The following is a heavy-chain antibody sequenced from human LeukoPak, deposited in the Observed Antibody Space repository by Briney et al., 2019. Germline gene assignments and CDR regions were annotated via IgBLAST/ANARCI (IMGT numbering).Heavy chain of an antibody. V-gene: IGHV4-39*01. CDR3: AIHPSRIAAAGPFDS. J-gene: IGHJ5*01. Sequence: SETLSLXCTVSGGSISSSSYYWDWIRQPPGKGLEWIGSIYYSGSTYYNPSLKSRVTISVDTSKNQFSLKLSSVTAADTAVYYCAIHPSRIAAAGPFDSWGQGTLVTVSS. CDR2: IYYSGST. CDR1: GGSISSSSYY. D-gene: IGHD6-13*01.